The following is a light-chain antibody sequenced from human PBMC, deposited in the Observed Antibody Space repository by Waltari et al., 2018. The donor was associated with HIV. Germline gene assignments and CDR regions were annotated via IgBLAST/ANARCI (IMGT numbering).Light chain of an antibody. Sequence: QSVLTQPPSVSGAPGQRVTISCSGSTSNVGTIYLLHWYQQLPGMAPKLLISVDSNRPSGVPDRCSASKSGTSGSLTITGLQPEDEADYYCQTFDITLGGFYVFGTGTKVTVL. J-gene: IGLJ1*01. CDR1: TSNVGTIYL. CDR2: VDS. V-gene: IGLV1-40*01. CDR3: QTFDITLGGFYV.